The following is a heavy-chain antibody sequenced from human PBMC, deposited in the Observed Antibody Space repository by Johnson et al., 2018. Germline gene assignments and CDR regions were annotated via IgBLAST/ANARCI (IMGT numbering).Heavy chain of an antibody. D-gene: IGHD6-19*01. CDR2: ISYDGSNK. Sequence: QVQLVESGGGVVQPGRSLRLSCAASGFTFSNYAVHWVRQAPGKGLDWVAVISYDGSNKYYVDSVKGRFTISRDNAKNSLYLQMNSLRAEDRAVYYCARVLGWYLSDAFDIWGQGTMVTVSS. CDR3: ARVLGWYLSDAFDI. CDR1: GFTFSNYA. J-gene: IGHJ3*02. V-gene: IGHV3-30*04.